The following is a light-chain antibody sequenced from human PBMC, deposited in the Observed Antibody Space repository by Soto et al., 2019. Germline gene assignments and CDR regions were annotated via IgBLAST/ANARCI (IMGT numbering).Light chain of an antibody. J-gene: IGLJ3*02. CDR3: QSYDSSLSGWV. CDR1: SSNIGAGYD. V-gene: IGLV1-40*01. CDR2: GNG. Sequence: QAVVTQPPSVSGAPGQRVTISCTGSSSNIGAGYDVHWYQQLPGTAPKLLIYGNGNRPSGVPDRFSGSKSGTSASLAITGLQAEDETDYYCQSYDSSLSGWVFGGGTKVTVL.